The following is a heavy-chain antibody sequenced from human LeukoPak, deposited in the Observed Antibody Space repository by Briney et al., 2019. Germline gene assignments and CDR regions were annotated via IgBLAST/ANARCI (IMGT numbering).Heavy chain of an antibody. CDR3: AKDSYCSGGSCYRGLRY. Sequence: PGRSLRLSCAASGFTFSSYAMSSVRQAPGKRLRWVSAISGSGGSTSYADSVKGRFTNSRDNSKNTLYLQMNSLRADDTAVYYCAKDSYCSGGSCYRGLRYWGQGTLVTVSS. J-gene: IGHJ4*02. V-gene: IGHV3-23*01. CDR1: GFTFSSYA. D-gene: IGHD2-15*01. CDR2: ISGSGGST.